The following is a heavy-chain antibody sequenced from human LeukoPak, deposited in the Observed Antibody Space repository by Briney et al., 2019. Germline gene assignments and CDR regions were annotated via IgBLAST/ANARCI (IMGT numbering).Heavy chain of an antibody. CDR2: IYYSGST. Sequence: SETLSLTCTVSGGSISTSNYYWGWIRQPPGKGLEWIGSIYYSGSTYYNPSLKSRVTISVDTSKNQFSLKLSSVTAADTAVYYCARVPHYYYDMDVWGKGTTVTVSS. CDR1: GGSISTSNYY. CDR3: ARVPHYYYDMDV. V-gene: IGHV4-39*01. J-gene: IGHJ6*03.